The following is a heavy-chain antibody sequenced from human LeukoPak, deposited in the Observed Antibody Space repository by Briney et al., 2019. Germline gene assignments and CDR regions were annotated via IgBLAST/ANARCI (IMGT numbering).Heavy chain of an antibody. V-gene: IGHV4-61*08. CDR2: IYYSGST. CDR1: GGSISSGDYY. J-gene: IGHJ4*02. D-gene: IGHD3-16*01. CDR3: ARDLQYYDYVWGSYDYYFDY. Sequence: SETLSLTCTVSGGSISSGDYYWSWIRQPPGKGLEWIGYIYYSGSTNYNPSLKSRVTISVDTSKNQFSLKLSSVTAADTAVYYCARDLQYYDYVWGSYDYYFDYWGQGTLVTVSS.